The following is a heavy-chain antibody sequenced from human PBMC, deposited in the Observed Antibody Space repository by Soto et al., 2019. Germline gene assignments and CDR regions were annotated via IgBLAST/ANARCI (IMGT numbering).Heavy chain of an antibody. D-gene: IGHD2-2*02. V-gene: IGHV5-10-1*01. CDR1: GYSFASYW. J-gene: IGHJ6*02. CDR2: IDPSDSYT. Sequence: PVESLKISCKGSGYSFASYWISWVRQMPLKVLEWMGRIDPSDSYTNYSPSFQGHVTISADKSISTAYLQWSSLKASDTAMYYCARGYCSSTSCYSHYYYYYGMDVWGQGTTVTVSS. CDR3: ARGYCSSTSCYSHYYYYYGMDV.